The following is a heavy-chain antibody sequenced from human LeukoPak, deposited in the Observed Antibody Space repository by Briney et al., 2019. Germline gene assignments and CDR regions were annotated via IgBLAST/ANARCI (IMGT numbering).Heavy chain of an antibody. Sequence: PSETLSLTCTVSGGSISSYYWSWIRQPPGKGLEWIGYIYYSGSTYYNPSLKSRVTISVNTSKNQFSLKLSSVTAADTAVYYCARTTYYYDSSGYYYHGDFDYWGQGTLVTVSS. CDR2: IYYSGST. J-gene: IGHJ4*02. V-gene: IGHV4-59*08. CDR1: GGSISSYY. CDR3: ARTTYYYDSSGYYYHGDFDY. D-gene: IGHD3-22*01.